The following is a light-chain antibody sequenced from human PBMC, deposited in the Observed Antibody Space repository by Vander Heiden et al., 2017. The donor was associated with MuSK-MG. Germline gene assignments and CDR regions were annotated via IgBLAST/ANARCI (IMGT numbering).Light chain of an antibody. CDR2: AAS. Sequence: DIQMTQSPSSLSASVGDRVTITCRASQSISSYLNWYQQKPGKAPKLLIYAASSLQSGVPSRFSRSGSGTDFTLTISRLQPEDFATYYCQESYSTALVFGGGTKVEIK. V-gene: IGKV1-39*01. CDR1: QSISSY. CDR3: QESYSTALV. J-gene: IGKJ4*01.